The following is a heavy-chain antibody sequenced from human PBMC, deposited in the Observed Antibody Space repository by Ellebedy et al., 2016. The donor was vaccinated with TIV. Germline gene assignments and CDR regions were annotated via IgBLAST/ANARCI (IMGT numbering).Heavy chain of an antibody. Sequence: PGGSLRLSCAASGFSLSSFWMSWVRQAPGKGLESVANINHAGSETYYVDSVKGRFTISRDNAKNSLYLQMNSLRDADTAVYYCVRDLHWAFDIWGQGTVVTVSS. D-gene: IGHD1-1*01. V-gene: IGHV3-7*01. CDR3: VRDLHWAFDI. J-gene: IGHJ3*02. CDR2: INHAGSET. CDR1: GFSLSSFW.